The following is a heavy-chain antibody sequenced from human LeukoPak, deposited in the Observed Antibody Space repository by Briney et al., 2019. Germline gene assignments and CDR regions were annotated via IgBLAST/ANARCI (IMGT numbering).Heavy chain of an antibody. CDR2: INHSGST. CDR1: GGSFSGYY. CDR3: ARDHYYGSGSYYNSLYYYYYCMDV. D-gene: IGHD3-10*01. Sequence: SETLSLTCAVYGGSFSGYYWSWIRQPPGKGLEWIGEINHSGSTNDNPSLKSRVTMSVDTSKNQFSLKLSSVTAADTAVYYCARDHYYGSGSYYNSLYYYYYCMDVWGQGTTVTVSS. V-gene: IGHV4-34*01. J-gene: IGHJ6*02.